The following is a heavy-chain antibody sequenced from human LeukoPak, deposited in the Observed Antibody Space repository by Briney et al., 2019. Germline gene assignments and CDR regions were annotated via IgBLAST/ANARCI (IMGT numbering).Heavy chain of an antibody. CDR3: GRETLGYCSGTTCSLGMDV. D-gene: IGHD2-2*01. J-gene: IGHJ6*02. Sequence: SETLSLTCAVSGGSFSSGGFSWSWIRQPPGKGLEWIGYMFHNGSTHYSPSLQRQVTISVDRFKNQFSLRLRSVTAADTAVYYCGRETLGYCSGTTCSLGMDVWGQGTTVTVSS. CDR2: MFHNGST. V-gene: IGHV4-30-2*01. CDR1: GGSFSSGGFS.